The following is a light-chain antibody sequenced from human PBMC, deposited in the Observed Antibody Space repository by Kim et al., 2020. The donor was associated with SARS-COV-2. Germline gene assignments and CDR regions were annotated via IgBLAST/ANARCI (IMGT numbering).Light chain of an antibody. V-gene: IGLV2-14*03. CDR3: SSYTSSTTWV. J-gene: IGLJ3*02. CDR1: SSDSGSYNY. CDR2: DVT. Sequence: GQSITISCTGTSSDSGSYNYVSWYQQHPDKAPKLMIYDVTNRPSGVSNRFSGSKSGNMASLTISGLQAEDEADYYCSSYTSSTTWVFGGGTQLTVL.